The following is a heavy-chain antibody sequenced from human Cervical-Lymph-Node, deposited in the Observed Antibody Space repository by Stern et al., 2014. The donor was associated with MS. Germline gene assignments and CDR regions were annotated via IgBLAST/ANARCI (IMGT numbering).Heavy chain of an antibody. V-gene: IGHV4-61*02. D-gene: IGHD5-18*01. CDR2: IHASGSA. Sequence: VQLVESGPGLVKPSQTLSLTCTVSGGSISSGSDYWSWIRQPVGKGLEWIGRIHASGSAFYPPSHKRRVTISTDTSMNQFSLECNSATAADTAIYYCASGYRIFDYWGQGILVTVSS. J-gene: IGHJ4*02. CDR1: GGSISSGSDY. CDR3: ASGYRIFDY.